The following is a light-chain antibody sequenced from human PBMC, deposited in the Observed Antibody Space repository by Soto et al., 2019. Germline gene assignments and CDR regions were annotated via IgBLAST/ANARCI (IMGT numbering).Light chain of an antibody. CDR2: DVS. Sequence: QSVLTQPASVSGSPGQSITISCTGTSSDVGGYDYVSWYQQHSGKAPKLMIYDVSNRPSGVSNRFSGSKSGTTASLTISGLQAEDEADYYCSSYTSSSTVVFGGGTKVTVL. V-gene: IGLV2-14*01. J-gene: IGLJ2*01. CDR3: SSYTSSSTVV. CDR1: SSDVGGYDY.